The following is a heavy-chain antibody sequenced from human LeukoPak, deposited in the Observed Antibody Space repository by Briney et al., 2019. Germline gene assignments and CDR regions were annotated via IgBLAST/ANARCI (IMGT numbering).Heavy chain of an antibody. J-gene: IGHJ3*02. D-gene: IGHD3-10*01. CDR2: INPNSGDT. Sequence: ASVKVSCKASGYTFTGYYVHWVRQAPGQGLEWMGRINPNSGDTNYAQKFQGRVTMTRDTSISTAYMELSRLRSEDTAVYYCARDEVVRGVFAFNIWGQGTMVTVSS. CDR3: ARDEVVRGVFAFNI. CDR1: GYTFTGYY. V-gene: IGHV1-2*06.